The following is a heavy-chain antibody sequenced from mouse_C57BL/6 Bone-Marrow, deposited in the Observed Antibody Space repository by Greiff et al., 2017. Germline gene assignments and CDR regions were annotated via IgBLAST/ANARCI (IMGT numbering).Heavy chain of an antibody. CDR3: AIAYYSNYSWYVDV. D-gene: IGHD2-5*01. CDR1: GYAFTNYL. CDR2: INPGSGGT. V-gene: IGHV1-54*01. Sequence: QVQLQQSGAELVRPGTSVKVSCKASGYAFTNYLIEWVKQRPGQGLEWIGVINPGSGGTNYNEKFKGKATLTADKSSSTAYMQLSSLTSEDSAVSFCAIAYYSNYSWYVDVWGTGTTVTVSS. J-gene: IGHJ1*03.